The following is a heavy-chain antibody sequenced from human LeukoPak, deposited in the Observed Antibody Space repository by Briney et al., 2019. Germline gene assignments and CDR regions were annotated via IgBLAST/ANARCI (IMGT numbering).Heavy chain of an antibody. CDR3: ARVSGQFYFYYYMDV. CDR2: IYYSGST. J-gene: IGHJ6*03. V-gene: IGHV4-39*01. D-gene: IGHD6-19*01. Sequence: PSETLSLTCTVSGGSIRSSSYYWGWTRQPPGKGLEWIGSIYYSGSTYYNPSLKSRVTISVDTSKNQFSLRLSSVTAADTAVYYCARVSGQFYFYYYMDVWGKGTTVTISS. CDR1: GGSIRSSSYY.